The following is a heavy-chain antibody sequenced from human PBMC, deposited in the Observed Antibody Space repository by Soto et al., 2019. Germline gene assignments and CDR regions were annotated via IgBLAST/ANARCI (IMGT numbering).Heavy chain of an antibody. CDR2: ISWNSGSI. CDR1: GFTFDDYA. CDR3: AKGITMVRGVPYYYYGMDV. J-gene: IGHJ6*02. D-gene: IGHD3-10*01. V-gene: IGHV3-9*01. Sequence: GGSLRLSCAASGFTFDDYAMHWVRQAPGKGLEWVSGISWNSGSIGYADSVKGRFTISRDNAKNSLYLQMNSLRAEDTALYYCAKGITMVRGVPYYYYGMDVWGQGTTVTVSS.